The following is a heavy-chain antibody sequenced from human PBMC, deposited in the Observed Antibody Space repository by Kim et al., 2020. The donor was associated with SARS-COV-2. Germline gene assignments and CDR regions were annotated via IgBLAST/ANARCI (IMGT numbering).Heavy chain of an antibody. D-gene: IGHD3-10*01. Sequence: GGSLRLSCAASGFTFSSYSMNWVRQAPGKGLEWVSYISSSSSTIYYADSVKGRFTISRDNAKNSLYLQMNSLRAEDTAVYYCARDPDGSGSYHYYYYYYGMDVWGQGTTVTVSS. CDR3: ARDPDGSGSYHYYYYYYGMDV. V-gene: IGHV3-48*04. J-gene: IGHJ6*02. CDR1: GFTFSSYS. CDR2: ISSSSSTI.